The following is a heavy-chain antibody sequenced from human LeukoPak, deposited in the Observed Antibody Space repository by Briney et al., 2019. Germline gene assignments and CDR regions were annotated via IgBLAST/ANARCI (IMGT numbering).Heavy chain of an antibody. CDR1: GFTFSSYG. V-gene: IGHV3-33*01. Sequence: GGPLRLSCAASGFTFSSYGMPWVRQAPGKGLEWVAVIWYDGSNKYYADSVKGRFTISRDNSKNTLYLQMNSLRAEDTAVYYCARDLPPEYSSSLGYDYWGQGTPVTVSS. CDR2: IWYDGSNK. D-gene: IGHD6-6*01. CDR3: ARDLPPEYSSSLGYDY. J-gene: IGHJ4*02.